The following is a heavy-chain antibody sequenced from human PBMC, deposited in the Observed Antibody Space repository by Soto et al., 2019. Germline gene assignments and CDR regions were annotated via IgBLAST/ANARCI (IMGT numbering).Heavy chain of an antibody. CDR1: GGSFSGYY. CDR3: ARSRITIFGVVITALDY. CDR2: INHSGST. J-gene: IGHJ4*02. V-gene: IGHV4-34*01. D-gene: IGHD3-3*01. Sequence: TSETLSLTCAVYGGSFSGYYWSWIRQPPGKGLEWIGEINHSGSTNYNPSLKSRVTISVDTPKNQFSLKLSSVTAADTAVYYCARSRITIFGVVITALDYWGQGTLVTVSS.